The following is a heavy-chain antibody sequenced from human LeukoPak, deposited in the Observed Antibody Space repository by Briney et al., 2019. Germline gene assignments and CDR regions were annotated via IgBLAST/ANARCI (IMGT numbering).Heavy chain of an antibody. CDR1: GYTFTSYA. CDR3: ARDDYGDYGWFDP. D-gene: IGHD4-17*01. CDR2: INAGNGNT. V-gene: IGHV1-3*01. J-gene: IGHJ5*02. Sequence: ASVKVSCKASGYTFTSYAMHWVRQAPGQRLEWMGWINAGNGNTKYSQKFQGRVTITRDTSASTAYMELSSLRSEDTAVYYCARDDYGDYGWFDPWGQGTLVIVSS.